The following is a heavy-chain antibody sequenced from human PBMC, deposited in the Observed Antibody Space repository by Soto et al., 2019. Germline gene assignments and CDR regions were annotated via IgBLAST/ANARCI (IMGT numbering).Heavy chain of an antibody. Sequence: QVQLQESGPGLVKPSQTLSLTCTVSGGSISSGDYYWSWIRQPPGKGLEWIGYIYYSGSTYYNPALKSRVTISVVTSKHRFSLKLSSVTAADTAVYYCARAQGSGFLVSWGQGTLVTVSS. J-gene: IGHJ4*02. CDR1: GGSISSGDYY. D-gene: IGHD3-10*01. CDR3: ARAQGSGFLVS. CDR2: IYYSGST. V-gene: IGHV4-30-4*01.